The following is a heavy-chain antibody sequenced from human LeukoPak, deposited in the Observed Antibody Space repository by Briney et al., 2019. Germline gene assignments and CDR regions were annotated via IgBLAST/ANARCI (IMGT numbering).Heavy chain of an antibody. J-gene: IGHJ6*02. Sequence: GGSLRLSCAASGFTFSSYSMNWVRQAPGKGLEWVSSISSSSSYVYYADSVKGRFTISRDNAKNSLYLQMNSLGAEDTAVYYCARDGGDGSSYYYGMDVWGQGTTVTVSS. D-gene: IGHD5-24*01. CDR1: GFTFSSYS. CDR3: ARDGGDGSSYYYGMDV. V-gene: IGHV3-21*01. CDR2: ISSSSSYV.